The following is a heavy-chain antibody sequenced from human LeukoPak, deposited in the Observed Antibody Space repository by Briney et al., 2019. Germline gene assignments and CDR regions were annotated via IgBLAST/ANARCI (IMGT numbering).Heavy chain of an antibody. CDR3: AREDFDWLLYPPDYYYGMDV. CDR1: GFTFSSYW. CDR2: INHNGNVN. V-gene: IGHV3-7*03. J-gene: IGHJ6*02. Sequence: GGFLRLSCAASGFTFSSYWMNWARQAPGKGLEWVASINHNGNVNYYVDSVKGRFTISRDNAKNSLYLQMSNLRAEDTAVYFCAREDFDWLLYPPDYYYGMDVWGQGTTVTVSS. D-gene: IGHD3-9*01.